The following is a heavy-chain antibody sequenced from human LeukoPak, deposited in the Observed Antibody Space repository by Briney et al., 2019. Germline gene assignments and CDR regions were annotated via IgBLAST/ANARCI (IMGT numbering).Heavy chain of an antibody. Sequence: SETLSLTCAVYGGSFSGYYWSWIRQPPGKGLEWIGEINHSGSTNYNPSLKSRVTISVDTSKNQFSLKLSSVTAADTAVYYCARVIHYYGSGSYYPTTGYYYMDVWGKGTTVTISS. CDR3: ARVIHYYGSGSYYPTTGYYYMDV. V-gene: IGHV4-34*01. CDR1: GGSFSGYY. CDR2: INHSGST. J-gene: IGHJ6*03. D-gene: IGHD3-10*01.